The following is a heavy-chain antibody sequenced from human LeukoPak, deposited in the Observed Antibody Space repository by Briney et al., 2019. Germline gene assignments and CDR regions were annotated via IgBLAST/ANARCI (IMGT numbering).Heavy chain of an antibody. D-gene: IGHD6-13*01. J-gene: IGHJ4*02. CDR1: GYTFTSCG. V-gene: IGHV1-18*01. Sequence: ASVKVSCKASGYTFTSCGICWVRQAPGQGLEWMGWISTYNGKTNYAQKIQGRVTMTTDTSTSTAYMELRSLRSDDTAVYYCARDLPYSSSWESIDYWGQGTLVTVSS. CDR2: ISTYNGKT. CDR3: ARDLPYSSSWESIDY.